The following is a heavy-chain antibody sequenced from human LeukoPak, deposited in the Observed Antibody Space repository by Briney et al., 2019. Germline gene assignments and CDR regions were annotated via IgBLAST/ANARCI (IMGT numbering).Heavy chain of an antibody. J-gene: IGHJ5*02. CDR2: IYTSGST. Sequence: SETLSLTCTVSGGSISSYYWSWIRQPPGKGLEWIGRIYTSGSTNYNPSLKSRVTMSVDTSKNQFSLKLSSVTAADTAVYYCARVYFCSGGACYSSVSGWFEPWGQGTLVTVSS. CDR3: ARVYFCSGGACYSSVSGWFEP. D-gene: IGHD2-15*01. V-gene: IGHV4-4*07. CDR1: GGSISSYY.